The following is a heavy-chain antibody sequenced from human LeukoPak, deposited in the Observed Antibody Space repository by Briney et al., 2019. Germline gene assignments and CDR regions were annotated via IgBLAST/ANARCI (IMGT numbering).Heavy chain of an antibody. D-gene: IGHD3-3*02. CDR3: ARDFIAQSPIRAF. Sequence: SETLSLTCTVSGFSISSGHYWGWVRQPPGAGLEWIGSVYQSGTTYYNPSLRSRVTISLDRSKNQFSLKLSSVTAADTAVYYCARDFIAQSPIRAFWGQGTLVSVSS. CDR2: VYQSGTT. J-gene: IGHJ4*02. CDR1: GFSISSGHY. V-gene: IGHV4-38-2*02.